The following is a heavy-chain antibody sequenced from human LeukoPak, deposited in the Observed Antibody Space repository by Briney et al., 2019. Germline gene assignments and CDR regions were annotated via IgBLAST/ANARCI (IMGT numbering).Heavy chain of an antibody. CDR1: GGSFSGYY. CDR2: SYYSGST. Sequence: PSETLSLTCAVYGGSFSGYYWSWIRQPPGKGPEWIGSSYYSGSTYYNPSLKRVSISVDTSRNQFSLRLTSVTAADTAVYYCATPSGYCGPTTCYKVAIDFWGRGTLVTISS. J-gene: IGHJ4*02. V-gene: IGHV4-34*01. CDR3: ATPSGYCGPTTCYKVAIDF. D-gene: IGHD2-2*02.